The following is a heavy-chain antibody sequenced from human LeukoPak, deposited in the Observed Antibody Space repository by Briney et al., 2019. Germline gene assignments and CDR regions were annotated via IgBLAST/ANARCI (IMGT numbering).Heavy chain of an antibody. Sequence: PSETLSLTCTVSGDSISNHYWSWIRQPPGKGLVWIGYIFYSGNTHYNPSLKSRVTMSVVTSKNQFSLRLSSVTPADTAVYYCARDRGEGIVGTFDYWGQGTLVTVSS. CDR1: GDSISNHY. D-gene: IGHD1-26*01. J-gene: IGHJ4*02. CDR2: IFYSGNT. V-gene: IGHV4-59*11. CDR3: ARDRGEGIVGTFDY.